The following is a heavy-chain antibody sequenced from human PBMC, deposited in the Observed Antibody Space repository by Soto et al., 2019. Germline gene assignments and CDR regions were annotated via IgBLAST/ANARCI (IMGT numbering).Heavy chain of an antibody. V-gene: IGHV3-33*01. J-gene: IGHJ2*01. CDR3: ASDAGSGIWYFDL. CDR1: GFTFSSHG. CDR2: IWNDGSNK. D-gene: IGHD3-10*01. Sequence: QVQLVESGGGVVQTGRSLRLSCAASGFTFSSHGIHWVRQAPGKGLEWVAVIWNDGSNKYYVDSVKGRFSISRDNSKNTLYLQMNSLRVEDTAVYYCASDAGSGIWYFDLWGRGTLVTVSS.